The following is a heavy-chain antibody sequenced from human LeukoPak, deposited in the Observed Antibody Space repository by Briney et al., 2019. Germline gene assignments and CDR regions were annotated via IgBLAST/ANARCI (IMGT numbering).Heavy chain of an antibody. V-gene: IGHV4-39*01. D-gene: IGHD4-17*01. J-gene: IGHJ4*02. CDR1: GVSISSRSYY. CDR2: ICYRGRT. Sequence: SETLSLTCTVSGVSISSRSYYCGWIRQPPRKGLGWIGCICYRGRTSYTQALKRRITISVDKSKHHFSLNWSSVPAADTAVYYCARHLLGDYVGLRYWGQGTLVTVSS. CDR3: ARHLLGDYVGLRY.